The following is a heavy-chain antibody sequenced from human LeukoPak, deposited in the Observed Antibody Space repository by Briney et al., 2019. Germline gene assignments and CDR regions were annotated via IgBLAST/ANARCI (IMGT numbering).Heavy chain of an antibody. Sequence: SETLSLTCTLSGDSISIYYWSCIPDPPGGGLEWIGYFYYRGSPIYNPSLKSRVTISVDTSKNQFSLKLRSVTAADTALYYCARHVATIFGVAHAFDIWGQGTTLTAS. J-gene: IGHJ3*02. D-gene: IGHD3-3*01. V-gene: IGHV4-59*01. CDR2: FYYRGSP. CDR3: ARHVATIFGVAHAFDI. CDR1: GDSISIYY.